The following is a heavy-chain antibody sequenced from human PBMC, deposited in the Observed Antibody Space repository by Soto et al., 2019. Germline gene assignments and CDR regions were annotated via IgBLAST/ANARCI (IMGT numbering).Heavy chain of an antibody. CDR1: GFTFSSYS. CDR2: ISSSSNHI. D-gene: IGHD6-6*01. J-gene: IGHJ4*02. Sequence: GGSLRLSCAASGFTFSSYSMNWVRQAPGKGLEWVSSISSSSNHIYYADSVKGRFTISRDNAKNSLYLQMNSLRAEDTAVYFCARDLAAARSSSYDYWGQGTLVTVSS. CDR3: ARDLAAARSSSYDY. V-gene: IGHV3-21*01.